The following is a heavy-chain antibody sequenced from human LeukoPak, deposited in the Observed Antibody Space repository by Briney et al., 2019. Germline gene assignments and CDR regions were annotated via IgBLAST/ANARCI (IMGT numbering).Heavy chain of an antibody. D-gene: IGHD3-10*01. V-gene: IGHV4-34*01. CDR2: INHSGST. Sequence: SETLSLTCAVYGGSFSGYYWSWIRQPPGKGLEWIGEINHSGSTNYNPSLKSRVTISVDTSKNQFSLKLSSVTAADTAVYYCAGSGSYYWFDPWGQGTLVTVSS. CDR1: GGSFSGYY. CDR3: AGSGSYYWFDP. J-gene: IGHJ5*02.